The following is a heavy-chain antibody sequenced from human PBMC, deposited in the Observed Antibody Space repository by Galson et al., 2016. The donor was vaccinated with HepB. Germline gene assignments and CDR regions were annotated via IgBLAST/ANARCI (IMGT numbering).Heavy chain of an antibody. Sequence: ETLSLTCTVSGGSISSSGSYWGWIRRPPGKGLEWIGNIYHSGSTFYNPPLKSRVTISVDTSKNQFFLKLSSVTAADTAVYYCARRGVSRTVLMWFGASYYFDYWGQGTLVTVSS. CDR1: GGSISSSGSY. CDR2: IYHSGST. J-gene: IGHJ4*02. D-gene: IGHD3-10*01. V-gene: IGHV4-39*01. CDR3: ARRGVSRTVLMWFGASYYFDY.